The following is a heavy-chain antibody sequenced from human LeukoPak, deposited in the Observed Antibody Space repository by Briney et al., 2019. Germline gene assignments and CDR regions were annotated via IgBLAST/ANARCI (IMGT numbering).Heavy chain of an antibody. CDR1: GFTFSSYV. CDR3: VYSGDYEKGY. D-gene: IGHD4-17*01. CDR2: ISYDGSNE. J-gene: IGHJ4*02. Sequence: GGSLRLSCAASGFTFSSYVMHWVRQAPGKGLEWVAIISYDGSNEYYADSVKGRFTISRDNAKNSLYLQMNSLRAEDTAVYYCVYSGDYEKGYWGQGTLVTVSS. V-gene: IGHV3-30*04.